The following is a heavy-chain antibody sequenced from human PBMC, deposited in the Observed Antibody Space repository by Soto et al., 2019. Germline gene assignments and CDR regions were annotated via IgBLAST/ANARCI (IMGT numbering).Heavy chain of an antibody. V-gene: IGHV1-69*13. CDR1: GVTFSSYA. D-gene: IGHD3-22*01. CDR2: IIPIFGTA. CDR3: ARGVSYYYDSSGRGYYFDY. Sequence: ASVKVSCKASGVTFSSYAISWVRQAPGQGLEWMGGIIPIFGTANYAQKFQGRVTITADESTSTAYMELSSLRSEDTAVYYCARGVSYYYDSSGRGYYFDYWGQGTLVTVSS. J-gene: IGHJ4*02.